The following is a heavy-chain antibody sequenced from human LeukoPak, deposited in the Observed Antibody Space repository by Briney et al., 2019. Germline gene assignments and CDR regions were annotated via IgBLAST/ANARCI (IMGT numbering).Heavy chain of an antibody. CDR2: ISWNSGSI. Sequence: SGRSLRLSCAASGFTFDDYAMHWVRQAPGKGLEWVSGISWNSGSIGYADSVKGRFTISRDNAKNSLYLQMNSLRAEDTALYYCAKDVDGMDVWGQGTTATVSS. CDR3: AKDVDGMDV. CDR1: GFTFDDYA. V-gene: IGHV3-9*01. J-gene: IGHJ6*02.